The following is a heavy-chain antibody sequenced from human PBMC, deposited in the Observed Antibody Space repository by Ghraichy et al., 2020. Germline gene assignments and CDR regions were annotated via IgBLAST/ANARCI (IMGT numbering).Heavy chain of an antibody. CDR2: IYYSGTT. D-gene: IGHD6-19*01. CDR1: GGSISREPYY. V-gene: IGHV4-39*07. Sequence: SETLSLTCTVSGGSISREPYYWGWVRQPPGTGLEWIGSIYYSGTTYYNPSIKSRVTISVYTSKNQFSLRLTSVTAADTAIYYCARTIAVGGPFISWFDPWGQGPLVIFSS. CDR3: ARTIAVGGPFISWFDP. J-gene: IGHJ5*02.